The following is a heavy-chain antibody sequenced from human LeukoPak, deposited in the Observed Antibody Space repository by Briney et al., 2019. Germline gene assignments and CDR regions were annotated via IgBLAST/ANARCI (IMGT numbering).Heavy chain of an antibody. CDR3: AREYYYDSSGYYFDY. D-gene: IGHD3-22*01. Sequence: SETLSLTCAVYGGSFSGYYWSWIRQPPGKGLEWIGEINHSGSTNYNPSLKSRVTISVDTSKNQFSLKLSSVTAADTAVYYCAREYYYDSSGYYFDYWGQGTLVTVSS. CDR2: INHSGST. V-gene: IGHV4-34*01. J-gene: IGHJ4*02. CDR1: GGSFSGYY.